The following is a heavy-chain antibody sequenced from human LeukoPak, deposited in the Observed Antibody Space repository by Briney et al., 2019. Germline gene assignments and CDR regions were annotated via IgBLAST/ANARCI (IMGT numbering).Heavy chain of an antibody. V-gene: IGHV4-39*07. Sequence: SETLSLTCTVSGGSISSSSYYWGWIRQPPGKGLEWIGEINHSGSTNYNPSLKSRVTISVDTSKNQFSLKLSSVTAADTAVYYCARASSSSYYYYYYYMDVWGKGTTVTVSS. D-gene: IGHD6-6*01. CDR3: ARASSSSYYYYYYYMDV. J-gene: IGHJ6*03. CDR1: GGSISSSSYY. CDR2: INHSGST.